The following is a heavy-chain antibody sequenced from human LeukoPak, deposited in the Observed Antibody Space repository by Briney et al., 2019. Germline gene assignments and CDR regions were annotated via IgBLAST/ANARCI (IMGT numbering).Heavy chain of an antibody. V-gene: IGHV4-4*07. CDR1: GGSITSDY. Sequence: SETLSLTCTVSGGSITSDYWSCIRQPAGKGLEWIRRIYTSVSTNYNPSLKSRVTMSVDTSKNQFSLKLRSVTAADTAVYYCAARRDGYNFGDYWGQGTLVTVSS. J-gene: IGHJ4*02. D-gene: IGHD5-24*01. CDR3: AARRDGYNFGDY. CDR2: IYTSVST.